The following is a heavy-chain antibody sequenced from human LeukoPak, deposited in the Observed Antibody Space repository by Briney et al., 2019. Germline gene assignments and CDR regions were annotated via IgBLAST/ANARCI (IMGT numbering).Heavy chain of an antibody. Sequence: SETLSLTCAVYGGSFSGYYWSWIRQPPGKGLEWIGEINHSGSTNYNPSLKSRVTISVDTSKNQFSLKLSSVTAADTAVYYCARNPPGYYDSSGYYAEGDAFDIWGQGTMVTVSS. J-gene: IGHJ3*02. CDR3: ARNPPGYYDSSGYYAEGDAFDI. V-gene: IGHV4-34*01. CDR2: INHSGST. D-gene: IGHD3-22*01. CDR1: GGSFSGYY.